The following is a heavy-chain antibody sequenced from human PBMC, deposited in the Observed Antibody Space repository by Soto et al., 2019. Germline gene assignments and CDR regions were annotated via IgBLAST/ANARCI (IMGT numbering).Heavy chain of an antibody. V-gene: IGHV3-33*01. Sequence: SGGSLRLSCAASGFTFRIYSMHWVRQSPGKGLERVAVMWYDGTNKYYGESVKGRFTISRDNSENTLYLQMNSLRVEDTAVYYCARDATFGTKGGSFDIWGHGTLVTVSS. CDR2: MWYDGTNK. J-gene: IGHJ3*02. CDR1: GFTFRIYS. D-gene: IGHD3-16*01. CDR3: ARDATFGTKGGSFDI.